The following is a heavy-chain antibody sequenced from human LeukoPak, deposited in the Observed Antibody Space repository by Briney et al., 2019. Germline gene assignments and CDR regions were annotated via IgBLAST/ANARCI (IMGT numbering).Heavy chain of an antibody. CDR3: ARGPLYYATGY. CDR2: IYSGGST. D-gene: IGHD3-10*01. Sequence: GGSLRHSCAASGFTVSSNYMSWVRQAPGKGLEWVSVIYSGGSTYYADSVKGRFTISRDNSKNTLYLQMNSLRAEDTAVYYCARGPLYYATGYWGQGTLVTVSS. V-gene: IGHV3-66*01. J-gene: IGHJ4*02. CDR1: GFTVSSNY.